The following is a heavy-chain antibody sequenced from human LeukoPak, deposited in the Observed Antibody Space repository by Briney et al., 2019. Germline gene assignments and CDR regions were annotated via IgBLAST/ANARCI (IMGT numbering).Heavy chain of an antibody. D-gene: IGHD6-13*01. Sequence: SETLSLTCAVYGGSFSGYYWSWIRQPPGKGLEWIGYIYYSGSTNYNPSLKSRVTISVDTSKNQFSLKLSSVTAADTAVYYCARDYWVAAAGTTVWFDPWGQGTLVTVSS. CDR2: IYYSGST. CDR1: GGSFSGYY. V-gene: IGHV4-59*01. J-gene: IGHJ5*02. CDR3: ARDYWVAAAGTTVWFDP.